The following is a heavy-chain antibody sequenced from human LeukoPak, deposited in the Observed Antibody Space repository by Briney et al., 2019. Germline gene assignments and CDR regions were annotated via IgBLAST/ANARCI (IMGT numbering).Heavy chain of an antibody. J-gene: IGHJ5*02. CDR3: ARQFYVWGSYRATHNWFDP. CDR1: GGSFSGYY. V-gene: IGHV4-34*01. CDR2: INHSGST. Sequence: PSETLSLTCAVYGGSFSGYYWSWIRQPPGKGLEWIGEINHSGSTNYNPSLKSRVTISVDTSKNQFSLKLSSVTAADTAVYYCARQFYVWGSYRATHNWFDPWGQGTLVTVSS. D-gene: IGHD3-16*02.